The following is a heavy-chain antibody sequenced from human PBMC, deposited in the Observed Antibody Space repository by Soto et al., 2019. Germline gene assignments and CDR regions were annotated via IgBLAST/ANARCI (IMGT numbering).Heavy chain of an antibody. CDR1: GGSISSGGYY. J-gene: IGHJ6*02. CDR2: IYYSGST. Sequence: QVQLQESGPGLVKPSQTLSLTCTVSGGSISSGGYYWSWIRQHPGKGLEWIGYIYYSGSTYYNTSLKSRVTISVDTSKNQFSLKLSSVTAADTAVYYCARGRWTTAHGTDGMDVWGQGTTVTVSS. V-gene: IGHV4-31*03. CDR3: ARGRWTTAHGTDGMDV. D-gene: IGHD4-4*01.